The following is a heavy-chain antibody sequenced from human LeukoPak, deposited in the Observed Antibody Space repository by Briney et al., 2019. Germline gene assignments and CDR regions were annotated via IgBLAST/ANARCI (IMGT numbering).Heavy chain of an antibody. J-gene: IGHJ6*03. CDR1: GFTFDDIG. D-gene: IGHD1-26*01. CDR2: INRNGGST. CDR3: ARDRSSGSYLAYYYYYYMDV. V-gene: IGHV3-20*04. Sequence: PGRCLRPACAAAGFTFDDIGIRWVRPAPGRGLEWVSGINRNGGSTAYEDSVKGRFTISRDNAKNSLYLQMNSLIAEDTALYYCARDRSSGSYLAYYYYYYMDVWGKGTTVTVSS.